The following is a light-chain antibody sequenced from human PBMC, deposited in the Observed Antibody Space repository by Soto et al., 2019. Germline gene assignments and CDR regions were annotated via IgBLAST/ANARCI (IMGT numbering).Light chain of an antibody. CDR2: VAS. J-gene: IGKJ2*01. Sequence: DIQMTQSPSSRSASVGDRVTITCRTSQSVGNSLNWFQQKPGTAPKILISVASSLQSGVPSRFSGSGSGTDFTLTISSLQPEDFATYFCQRINTTPFTFGQGTKLEIQ. CDR1: QSVGNS. CDR3: QRINTTPFT. V-gene: IGKV1-39*01.